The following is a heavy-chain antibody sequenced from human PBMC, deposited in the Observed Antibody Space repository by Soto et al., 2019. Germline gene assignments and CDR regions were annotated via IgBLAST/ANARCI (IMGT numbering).Heavy chain of an antibody. V-gene: IGHV1-69*01. CDR3: ARAARYCGGDCYPPDY. D-gene: IGHD2-21*02. J-gene: IGHJ4*02. CDR1: GGAFSSYA. Sequence: QVQLVQSGAEVTKPGSSVTVSCKASGGAFSSYAISWVRQAPGQGLEWMGGIIPSFGTANYAQKFQGRVTITADESTSTAYMELSSLRSEDTAVYYCARAARYCGGDCYPPDYWGQGTLVTVSS. CDR2: IIPSFGTA.